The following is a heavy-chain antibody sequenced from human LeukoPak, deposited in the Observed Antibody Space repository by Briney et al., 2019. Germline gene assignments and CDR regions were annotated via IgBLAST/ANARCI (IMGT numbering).Heavy chain of an antibody. CDR2: IYYSGGT. J-gene: IGHJ4*02. CDR3: ARDSLQSSL. V-gene: IGHV4-31*03. Sequence: SETLSLTCTVSGGSIRSGGYYWSWIRQRPGQGLEWIGYIYYSGGTYYNPSLKTRFTISVDTSKNQFSLKVHSVTAADTALYFCARDSLQSSLWGQGALVTVSS. D-gene: IGHD1-26*01. CDR1: GGSIRSGGYY.